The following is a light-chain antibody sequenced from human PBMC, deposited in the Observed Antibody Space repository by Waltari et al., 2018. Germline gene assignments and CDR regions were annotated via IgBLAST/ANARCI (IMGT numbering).Light chain of an antibody. Sequence: DIVLTQSPDPLAVSLGESATHHRKASQSVLSSSNNKNYLGWYKQRPGPPPKLLITWASTRESGVPDRFSGSGSGTDCPLTISSLQAEDVALYCYQQCYTSPYTFGQGTKLEIK. CDR3: QQCYTSPYT. V-gene: IGKV4-1*01. CDR2: WAS. J-gene: IGKJ2*01. CDR1: QSVLSSSNNKNY.